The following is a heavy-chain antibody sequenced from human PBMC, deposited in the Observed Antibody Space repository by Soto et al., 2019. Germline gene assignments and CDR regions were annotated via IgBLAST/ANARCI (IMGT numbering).Heavy chain of an antibody. V-gene: IGHV3-33*01. CDR2: IWYDGSNK. J-gene: IGHJ6*02. Sequence: GGSLRLSCAASGFTFSSYGMHWVRQAPGKGLEWVAVIWYDGSNKYYADSVKGRFTISRDNSKNTLYLQMNSLRAEDTAVYYCARADKTLTADVWGQGTTVTVSS. CDR3: ARADKTLTADV. D-gene: IGHD3-9*01. CDR1: GFTFSSYG.